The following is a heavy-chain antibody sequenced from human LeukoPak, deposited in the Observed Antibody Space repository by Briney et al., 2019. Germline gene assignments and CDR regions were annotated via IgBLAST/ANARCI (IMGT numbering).Heavy chain of an antibody. CDR1: GFTFNNYK. V-gene: IGHV3-21*01. Sequence: GGSLRLSCAASGFTFNNYKMNWVRQAPGKGLEWVSSITSTSNDKYYADSVKGRFTISRDNAKNSLYLQMNSLRAEDTAVYYCARVGTYYYDSSGTPNYYGMDVWGQGTTVTVSS. J-gene: IGHJ6*02. D-gene: IGHD3-22*01. CDR3: ARVGTYYYDSSGTPNYYGMDV. CDR2: ITSTSNDK.